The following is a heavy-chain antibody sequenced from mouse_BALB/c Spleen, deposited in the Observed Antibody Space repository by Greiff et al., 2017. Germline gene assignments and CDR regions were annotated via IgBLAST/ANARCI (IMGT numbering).Heavy chain of an antibody. J-gene: IGHJ4*01. CDR3: AKHTGRATTPATAMDY. V-gene: IGHV2-6-5*01. CDR1: GFSLTDYG. CDR2: IWGGGST. Sequence: VKLVESGPGLVAPSQSLSITCTVSGFSLTDYGVSWIRQPPGKGLEWLGVIWGGGSTYYNSALKSRLSISKDNSKSQVFLKMNSLQTDDTAMYYCAKHTGRATTPATAMDYWGQGTSVTVSS. D-gene: IGHD1-2*01.